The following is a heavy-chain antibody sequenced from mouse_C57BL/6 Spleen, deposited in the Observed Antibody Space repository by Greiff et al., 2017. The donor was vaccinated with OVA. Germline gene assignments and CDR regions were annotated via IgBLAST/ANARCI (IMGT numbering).Heavy chain of an antibody. Sequence: EVQLQQSGAELVRPGASVKLSCTASGFNIKDYYMHWVKQRPEQGLEWIGRIDPEDGDTEYAPKFQGKATMTADTSSNTAYLQLSSLTSEDTAVYYCTTLDYYGSSYVGYFDYWGKGTTLTVSS. J-gene: IGHJ2*01. V-gene: IGHV14-1*01. D-gene: IGHD1-1*01. CDR3: TTLDYYGSSYVGYFDY. CDR1: GFNIKDYY. CDR2: IDPEDGDT.